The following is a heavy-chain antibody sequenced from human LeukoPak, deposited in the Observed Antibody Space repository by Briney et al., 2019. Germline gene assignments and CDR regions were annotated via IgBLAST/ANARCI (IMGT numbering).Heavy chain of an antibody. CDR2: SDSEDGET. CDR3: ARDHRPYSSPSYFDY. J-gene: IGHJ4*02. CDR1: GYSLTELS. V-gene: IGHV1-24*01. D-gene: IGHD6-6*01. Sequence: ASVKVSCKVSGYSLTELSMQWLRQAPGRGPEWMGSSDSEDGETNYAQKFQGRVTMTEDTSRDTAYMELSSLRSEDTAVYYCARDHRPYSSPSYFDYWGQGTLVTVSS.